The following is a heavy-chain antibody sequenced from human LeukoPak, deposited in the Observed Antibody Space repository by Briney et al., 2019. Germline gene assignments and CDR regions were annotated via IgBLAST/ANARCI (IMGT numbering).Heavy chain of an antibody. CDR2: ISAYNDNT. CDR1: GYTFTSYG. V-gene: IGHV1-18*01. D-gene: IGHD2-2*01. Sequence: GSVKVSCKASGYTFTSYGISWVRQAPGQGLEWMGWISAYNDNTNYAQKLQGRVTMTTDTSTSTAYMDLRSLRSDDTAVYYCARTCSTSCPYWYFDLWGRGTLVTVSS. J-gene: IGHJ2*01. CDR3: ARTCSTSCPYWYFDL.